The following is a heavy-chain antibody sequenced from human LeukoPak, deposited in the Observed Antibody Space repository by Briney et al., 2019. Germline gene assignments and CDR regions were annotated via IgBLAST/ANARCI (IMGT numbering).Heavy chain of an antibody. Sequence: ASVKVSCKASGCTFTSYDINWVRQATGQGLEWMGWMNPNSGNTGYAQKFQGRVTITRNTSISTAYMELSSLRSEDTAVYYCARGLPDSYYDFWSGYHDAFDIWGQGTMVTVSS. CDR3: ARGLPDSYYDFWSGYHDAFDI. D-gene: IGHD3-3*01. CDR2: MNPNSGNT. CDR1: GCTFTSYD. V-gene: IGHV1-8*03. J-gene: IGHJ3*02.